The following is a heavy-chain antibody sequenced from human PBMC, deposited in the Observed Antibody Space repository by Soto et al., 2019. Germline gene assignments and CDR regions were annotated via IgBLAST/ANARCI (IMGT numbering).Heavy chain of an antibody. D-gene: IGHD3-10*01. J-gene: IGHJ3*02. CDR1: GGSISSYY. CDR2: IYYSGST. V-gene: IGHV4-59*01. Sequence: QVQLQESGPGLVKPSETLSLTCTVSGGSISSYYWSWIRQPPGKGLEWIGYIYYSGSTNYNPSLKRRVTISVDTSKNQFSLKLSSVTAADTAVYYCARRYGSAFDIWCQGTMVTVSS. CDR3: ARRYGSAFDI.